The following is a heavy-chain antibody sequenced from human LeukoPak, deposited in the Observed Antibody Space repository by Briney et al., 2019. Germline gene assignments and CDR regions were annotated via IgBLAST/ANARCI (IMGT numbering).Heavy chain of an antibody. Sequence: PSETLSLTCSVSGDSISSSTYYWSWFRQPAGKGPEWIGRVFSTGSTNYNPSLNSRVTTSVDTSKNQFSLKVNSVTAADTAVYYCARDWGSGLSDPWGQGTLVTVSS. CDR3: ARDWGSGLSDP. V-gene: IGHV4-61*02. D-gene: IGHD6-19*01. CDR1: GDSISSSTYY. CDR2: VFSTGST. J-gene: IGHJ5*02.